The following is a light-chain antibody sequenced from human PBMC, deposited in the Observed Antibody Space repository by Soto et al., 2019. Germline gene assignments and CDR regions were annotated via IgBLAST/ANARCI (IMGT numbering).Light chain of an antibody. CDR2: GAS. CDR1: QSVNSRY. J-gene: IGKJ2*01. V-gene: IGKV3-20*01. Sequence: EIVLTQSPGTLSLSPGERDTLSCRASQSVNSRYVAWYQQKPGQAPRLLIYGASSRATGVPDRFSGSGSGTDFTLIISRLEPEDVAVYFCQLYGASPPYTFGQGTKLEIK. CDR3: QLYGASPPYT.